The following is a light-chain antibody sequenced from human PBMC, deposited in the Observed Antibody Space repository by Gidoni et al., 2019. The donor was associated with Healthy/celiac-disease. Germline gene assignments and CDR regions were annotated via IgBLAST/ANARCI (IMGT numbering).Light chain of an antibody. CDR2: GAS. V-gene: IGKV1-39*01. J-gene: IGKJ5*01. CDR3: QQSYSTPIT. CDR1: QSIISY. Sequence: DIQMTQSPSSLSASVGDRVTITCRASQSIISYLHWYQQKPGKAPKLLIYGASSWQSGVPARFSGSGSGTDFTLTISSLQPEDFATYYCQQSYSTPITFGQGTRLEIK.